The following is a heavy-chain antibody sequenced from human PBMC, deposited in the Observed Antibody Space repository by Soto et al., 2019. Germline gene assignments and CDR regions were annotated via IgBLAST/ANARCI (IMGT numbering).Heavy chain of an antibody. J-gene: IGHJ5*02. Sequence: SETLSLTCTVSGGSISNYYWSWIRQPPGKGLEWIGYIYYSGSTNYNPSLKSRVTISVDTSKNQFSLKLSSVTAADTAVYYCARGEFGELLWYWFDPWGQGTLVTVSS. V-gene: IGHV4-59*01. CDR2: IYYSGST. CDR1: GGSISNYY. D-gene: IGHD3-10*01. CDR3: ARGEFGELLWYWFDP.